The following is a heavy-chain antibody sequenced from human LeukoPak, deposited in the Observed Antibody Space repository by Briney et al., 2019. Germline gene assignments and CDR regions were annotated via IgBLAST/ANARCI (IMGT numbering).Heavy chain of an antibody. J-gene: IGHJ4*02. Sequence: SGPTLVKPTQTLTLTCTFSGFSLSTSGVGVGWIRQPPGKALEWLALIYWDDDKRYSPSLKSRLTITKDTSKNQVVLTMTNMDPVDTATYYCAHRYAVKGWLPQSAFDYWGQGTLVTVSS. CDR3: AHRYAVKGWLPQSAFDY. V-gene: IGHV2-5*02. CDR1: GFSLSTSGVG. CDR2: IYWDDDK. D-gene: IGHD5-24*01.